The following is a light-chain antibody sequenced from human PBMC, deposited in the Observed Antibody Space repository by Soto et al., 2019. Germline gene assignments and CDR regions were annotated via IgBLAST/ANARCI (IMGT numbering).Light chain of an antibody. Sequence: EIVLTQSPGTLSLSPGERATLSCRASQNVDNNYLAWFQQKPGQAPRLLIYEISKRATGVPDRFGGSGSGTDFTLIISRLEREDFALYYCQQSSHSPLTFGGGTRVEIK. V-gene: IGKV3-20*01. CDR3: QQSSHSPLT. J-gene: IGKJ4*01. CDR1: QNVDNNY. CDR2: EIS.